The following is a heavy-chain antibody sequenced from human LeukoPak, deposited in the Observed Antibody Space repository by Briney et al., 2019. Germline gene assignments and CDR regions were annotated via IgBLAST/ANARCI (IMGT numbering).Heavy chain of an antibody. CDR2: IYPGDSDT. V-gene: IGHV5-51*02. CDR1: GYSFTSYL. Sequence: GESLKISCKGSGYSFTSYLNGWVRQMPGKGLEGMGIIYPGDSDTRYSPSFQGHPTLSAHKHNSTAYLQWSSLKAWDTAMYYCARVDGYNAFYFDYWGQGTLVSVSS. J-gene: IGHJ4*02. CDR3: ARVDGYNAFYFDY. D-gene: IGHD5-24*01.